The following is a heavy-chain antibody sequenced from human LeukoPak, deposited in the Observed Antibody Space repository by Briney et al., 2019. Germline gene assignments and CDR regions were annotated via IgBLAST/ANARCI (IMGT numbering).Heavy chain of an antibody. Sequence: GASVNVSFKASGYTFTAYYMHWVRQAPGQGLEWMGGIIPIFGTANYAQKFQGRVTITADESTSTAYMELSSLRSEDTAVYYCARDPEDEYSSGWKWMDYWGQGTLVTVSS. CDR3: ARDPEDEYSSGWKWMDY. CDR1: GYTFTAYY. D-gene: IGHD6-19*01. V-gene: IGHV1-69*13. J-gene: IGHJ4*02. CDR2: IIPIFGTA.